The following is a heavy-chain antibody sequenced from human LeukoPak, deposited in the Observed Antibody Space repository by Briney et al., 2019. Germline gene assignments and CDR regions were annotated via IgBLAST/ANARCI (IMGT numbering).Heavy chain of an antibody. CDR3: ARGTDTAMVGFDY. Sequence: SETLSLTCAVYGGSFSGYYWSWIRQPPGKGLEWIGEINHSGSTNYNPSLKSRVTISVDTSKNQFSLKLSPVTAADTAVYYCARGTDTAMVGFDYWGQGTLVTVSS. CDR1: GGSFSGYY. D-gene: IGHD5-18*01. V-gene: IGHV4-34*01. CDR2: INHSGST. J-gene: IGHJ4*02.